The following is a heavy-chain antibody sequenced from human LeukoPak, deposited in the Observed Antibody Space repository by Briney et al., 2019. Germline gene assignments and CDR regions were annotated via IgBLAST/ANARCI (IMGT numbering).Heavy chain of an antibody. J-gene: IGHJ3*02. V-gene: IGHV1-24*01. CDR2: FDPEDGET. D-gene: IGHD3-16*01. Sequence: ASVKVSCKVSGYTLTELSMHWVRQAPGKGLEWMGGFDPEDGETIYAQKFQGRVTMTEDTSTDTAYMELSSLRSEDTAVYYCATDLISHDYVWGSYLLGAFDIWGQGTMVTVSS. CDR3: ATDLISHDYVWGSYLLGAFDI. CDR1: GYTLTELS.